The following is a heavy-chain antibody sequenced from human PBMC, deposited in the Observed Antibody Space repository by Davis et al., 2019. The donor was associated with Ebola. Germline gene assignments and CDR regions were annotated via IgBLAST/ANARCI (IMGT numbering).Heavy chain of an antibody. V-gene: IGHV3-49*03. Sequence: GESLKISCTASGFTFGDYAMSWFRQAPGKGLEWVGFIRSKAYGGTTEYAASVKGRFTISRDDSKSIAYLQMNSLKTEDTAVYYCTRPYYDFWSGYSVAYWGQGTLVTVSS. J-gene: IGHJ4*02. CDR1: GFTFGDYA. CDR3: TRPYYDFWSGYSVAY. D-gene: IGHD3-3*01. CDR2: IRSKAYGGTT.